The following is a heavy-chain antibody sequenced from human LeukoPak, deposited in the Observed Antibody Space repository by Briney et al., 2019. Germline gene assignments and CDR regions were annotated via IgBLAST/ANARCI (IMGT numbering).Heavy chain of an antibody. V-gene: IGHV7-4-1*02. D-gene: IGHD6-13*01. CDR1: GYTFTNYA. Sequence: ASVKVSCKASGYTFTNYAMNWVRQAPGQGLEWMGWINTNTGNPTYAQGFTGRFAFSLDTSVSTAYLQISSLKAEDTAVYYCARGGYSSSWGLADVFDIWGQGTMVTVSS. CDR3: ARGGYSSSWGLADVFDI. J-gene: IGHJ3*02. CDR2: INTNTGNP.